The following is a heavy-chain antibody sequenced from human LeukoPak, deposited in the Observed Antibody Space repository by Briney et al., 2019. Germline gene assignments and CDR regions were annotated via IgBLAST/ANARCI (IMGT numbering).Heavy chain of an antibody. D-gene: IGHD4-23*01. Sequence: GGSLRLSCAASGFTFSIFAMSWVRQAPGKGLEWVSTISGSGGSTYYADSVKGRFTISRDNSKNTLYLQMNSLRAGDTAVYYCAKVTYGGNSGHYWGQGTLVTVSS. V-gene: IGHV3-23*01. CDR1: GFTFSIFA. CDR3: AKVTYGGNSGHY. CDR2: ISGSGGST. J-gene: IGHJ4*02.